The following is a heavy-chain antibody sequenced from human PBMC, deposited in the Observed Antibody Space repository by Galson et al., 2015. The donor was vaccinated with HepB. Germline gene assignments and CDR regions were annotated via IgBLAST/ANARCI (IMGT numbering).Heavy chain of an antibody. D-gene: IGHD4-17*01. CDR3: ARDGDYLSYRPHWFDP. CDR2: ISTDSSTI. V-gene: IGHV3-48*01. CDR1: GFTFSSYT. J-gene: IGHJ5*02. Sequence: SLRLSCAASGFTFSSYTMNWVRQAPGKGLEWLSYISTDSSTIYYADSVKGRFTISRDNAKNSLYLQMHSLRAEDTAVYYCARDGDYLSYRPHWFDPWGQGTLVTVSS.